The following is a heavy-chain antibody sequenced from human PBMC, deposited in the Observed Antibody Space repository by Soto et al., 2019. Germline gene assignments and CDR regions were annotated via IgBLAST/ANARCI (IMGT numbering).Heavy chain of an antibody. V-gene: IGHV1-18*04. D-gene: IGHD3-3*01. Sequence: GASVKVSCKASGYTFTSYGISWVRQAPGQGLEWMGWISAYNGNTNYAQKLQGRVTMTTDTSTSTAYMELRSLRSDDTAVYYCARAKPTYYDFWSGYYYYYDMDVWGQGTTVTVSS. CDR2: ISAYNGNT. CDR1: GYTFTSYG. CDR3: ARAKPTYYDFWSGYYYYYDMDV. J-gene: IGHJ6*02.